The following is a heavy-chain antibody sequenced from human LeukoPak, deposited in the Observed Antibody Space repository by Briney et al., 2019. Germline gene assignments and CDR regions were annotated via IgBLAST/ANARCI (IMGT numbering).Heavy chain of an antibody. CDR2: INHSGST. Sequence: SETLSLTCAVYGGSFSGYYWSWIRQPPGKGLEWIGEINHSGSTNYNPSLKSRVTISVDTSKNQFSLKLSSVTAADTAVCYCARVVVAAQFDYWGQGTLVTVSS. V-gene: IGHV4-34*01. D-gene: IGHD2-15*01. J-gene: IGHJ4*02. CDR1: GGSFSGYY. CDR3: ARVVVAAQFDY.